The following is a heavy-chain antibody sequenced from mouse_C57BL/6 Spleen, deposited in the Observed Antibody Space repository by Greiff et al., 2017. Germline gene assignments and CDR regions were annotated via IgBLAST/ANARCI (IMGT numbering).Heavy chain of an antibody. J-gene: IGHJ2*01. Sequence: VQLKQSGGGLVQPGGSMKLSCVASGFTFSNYWMNWVRQSPEKGLEWVAQISLKSDNYATNYAESVKGRFTISRDDSKSSVYLQMNNLRADDTEIYYCTDSYDGYYFDDWGQGTTLTVSS. D-gene: IGHD2-3*01. V-gene: IGHV6-3*01. CDR3: TDSYDGYYFDD. CDR1: GFTFSNYW. CDR2: ISLKSDNYAT.